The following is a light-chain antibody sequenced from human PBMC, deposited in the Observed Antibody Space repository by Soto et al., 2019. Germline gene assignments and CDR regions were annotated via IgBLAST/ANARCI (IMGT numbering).Light chain of an antibody. V-gene: IGKV3-15*01. CDR3: QQYNDWPLT. Sequence: EVVLTQSPVTLSMSPGDSATLSCRASQSVSDNFAWYHQKPGQAPRLLIYGASTRATGIPARFSGSGSGTEFTLTISSLQSEDFAVYYCQQYNDWPLTFGQGTRLEIK. J-gene: IGKJ5*01. CDR2: GAS. CDR1: QSVSDN.